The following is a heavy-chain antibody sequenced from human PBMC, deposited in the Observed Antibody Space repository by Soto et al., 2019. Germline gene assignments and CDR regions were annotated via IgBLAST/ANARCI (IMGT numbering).Heavy chain of an antibody. Sequence: QVQLQESGPGLVKPSETLSLTCTVSGGSISSYYWSWIRQPPGKGLEWIGYIYYSGSTNYNPSLKSRVTISVDTSKNQFSLKLSSVTAADTAVYYCASFRRGYNLFDYWGQGTLVTVSS. J-gene: IGHJ4*02. CDR3: ASFRRGYNLFDY. V-gene: IGHV4-59*01. CDR2: IYYSGST. CDR1: GGSISSYY. D-gene: IGHD3-10*01.